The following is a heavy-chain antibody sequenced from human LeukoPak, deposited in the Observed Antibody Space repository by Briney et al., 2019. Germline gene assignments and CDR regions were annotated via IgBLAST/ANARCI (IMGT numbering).Heavy chain of an antibody. CDR2: IYYSGSS. D-gene: IGHD3-10*02. Sequence: SETLSLTCTVSGGSISSYYWNWIRQPPGKGLEWIGYIYYSGSSNYNPSLKSRVTISVDMSKNQCSLKLRSVTAADTAVYYCAAYVPGKGMDVWGQGTTVTVSS. CDR3: AAYVPGKGMDV. V-gene: IGHV4-59*08. CDR1: GGSISSYY. J-gene: IGHJ6*02.